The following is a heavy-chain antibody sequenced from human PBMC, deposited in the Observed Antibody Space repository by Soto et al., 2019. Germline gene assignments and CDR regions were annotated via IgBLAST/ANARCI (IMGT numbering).Heavy chain of an antibody. CDR1: GGSISSGDHF. CDR2: MYYSGTS. CDR3: ARTIGVVIIDNWFDP. Sequence: SETLSLTCTVSGGSISSGDHFWSWIRQPPGSGLECIGYMYYSGTSYYNPSLKSRITISVDTSKNQFSLKLSSVTAADTAVYYCARTIGVVIIDNWFDPWGQGTLVTVSS. J-gene: IGHJ5*02. V-gene: IGHV4-30-4*01. D-gene: IGHD3-3*01.